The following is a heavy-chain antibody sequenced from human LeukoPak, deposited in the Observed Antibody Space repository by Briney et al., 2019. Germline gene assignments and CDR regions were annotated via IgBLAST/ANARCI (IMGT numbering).Heavy chain of an antibody. CDR2: INAGNGNT. Sequence: ASVKVSCKPSGYTFTSYAMHWVRQAPGQRLEWMGWINAGNGNTKYSQEFQGRVTITRDTSASTAYMELSSLRSEDMAVYYCARGRYCTNGVCRGFDPWGQGTLVTVSS. V-gene: IGHV1-3*03. CDR1: GYTFTSYA. CDR3: ARGRYCTNGVCRGFDP. J-gene: IGHJ5*02. D-gene: IGHD2-8*01.